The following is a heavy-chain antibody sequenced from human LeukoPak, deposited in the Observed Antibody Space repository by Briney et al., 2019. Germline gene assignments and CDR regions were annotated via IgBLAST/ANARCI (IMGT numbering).Heavy chain of an antibody. D-gene: IGHD5-18*01. CDR1: GGTFSSYA. V-gene: IGHV1-69*06. J-gene: IGHJ5*02. Sequence: SVKVSCKASGGTFSSYAISWVRQAPGQGLEWMGGIIPIFGTANYAQKFQGRVTITADKSTSTAYMELSSLRSEDTAVYYCASSVGYSYRNWFDPWGQGTLVTVSS. CDR2: IIPIFGTA. CDR3: ASSVGYSYRNWFDP.